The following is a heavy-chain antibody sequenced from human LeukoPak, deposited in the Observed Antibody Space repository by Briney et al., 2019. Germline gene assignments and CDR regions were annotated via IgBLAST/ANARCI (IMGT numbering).Heavy chain of an antibody. Sequence: GASVKVSCKASGGTFSSYAISWVRQAPGQGLEWMGGIIPIFGTANYAQKFQGRVTITADESTSTAYMELSSLRFEDTAVYYCAAQGRGYSGYDADYWGQGTLVTVSS. CDR3: AAQGRGYSGYDADY. CDR2: IIPIFGTA. D-gene: IGHD5-12*01. CDR1: GGTFSSYA. J-gene: IGHJ4*02. V-gene: IGHV1-69*13.